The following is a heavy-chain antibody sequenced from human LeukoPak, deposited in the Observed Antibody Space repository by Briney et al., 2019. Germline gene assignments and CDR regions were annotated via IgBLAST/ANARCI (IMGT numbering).Heavy chain of an antibody. Sequence: GSLRLSCATSGFTFTIFGINWVRQAPGKGPEWVSYFDARTGITYYADSVQGRFTISRDNAKESVFLQMNRLRVDDTAVYYCARTYDFGRGPPGDAFDNWGQGTPVTVSS. V-gene: IGHV3-48*01. D-gene: IGHD3-3*01. CDR2: FDARTGIT. CDR3: ARTYDFGRGPPGDAFDN. CDR1: GFTFTIFG. J-gene: IGHJ3*02.